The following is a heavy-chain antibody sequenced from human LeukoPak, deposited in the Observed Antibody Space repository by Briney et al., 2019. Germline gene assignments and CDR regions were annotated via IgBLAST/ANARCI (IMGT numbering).Heavy chain of an antibody. J-gene: IGHJ4*02. D-gene: IGHD2-2*02. CDR2: ISGSGGST. CDR3: AKVEYQLLYGLGY. V-gene: IGHV3-23*01. Sequence: GGSLRLSCAASGFTFSSHAMSWVRQAPGKGLEWVSAISGSGGSTYYADSVKGRFTISRDNSKNTLYLQMNSLRAEDTAVYYCAKVEYQLLYGLGYWGQGTLVTVSS. CDR1: GFTFSSHA.